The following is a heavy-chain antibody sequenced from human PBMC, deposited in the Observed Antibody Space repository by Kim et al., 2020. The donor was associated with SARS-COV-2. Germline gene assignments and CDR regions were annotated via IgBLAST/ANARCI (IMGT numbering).Heavy chain of an antibody. D-gene: IGHD2-15*01. CDR1: GGSFSGYY. CDR2: INHSGST. Sequence: SETLSLTCAVYGGSFSGYYWSWIRQPPGKGLEWIGEINHSGSTNYNPSLKSRVTISVDTSKNQFSLKLSSVTAADTAVYYCARGSVSGGSSYYYYYYMDVWGKGTTVTVSS. V-gene: IGHV4-34*01. J-gene: IGHJ6*03. CDR3: ARGSVSGGSSYYYYYYMDV.